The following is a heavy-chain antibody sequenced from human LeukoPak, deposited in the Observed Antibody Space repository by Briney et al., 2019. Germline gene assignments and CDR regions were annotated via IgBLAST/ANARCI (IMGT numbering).Heavy chain of an antibody. Sequence: PGGSLRLSCAASGFTFTTSRMSWLRQAPGKGLEWVANIKQDGSEKYYVDSVRGRFTISRDNANNSVYLQMDSLRAEDTAVYYCARSYGGWFDPWGQGTLVTVSS. CDR1: GFTFTTSR. V-gene: IGHV3-7*04. J-gene: IGHJ5*02. CDR2: IKQDGSEK. CDR3: ARSYGGWFDP. D-gene: IGHD3-10*01.